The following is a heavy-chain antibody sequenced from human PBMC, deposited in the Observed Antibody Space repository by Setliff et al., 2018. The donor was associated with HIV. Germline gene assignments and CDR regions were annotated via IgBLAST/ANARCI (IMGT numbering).Heavy chain of an antibody. CDR2: ISASSDNT. CDR3: ARGQLDRHLRSDVPFDI. Sequence: AASVKVSCKPSGYTFTNYDINWVRQAPGQGLEWMGWISASSDNTNYAQKFQGRVTLTTDTSTNTVYMELKSLRYDDTAVYFCARGQLDRHLRSDVPFDIWGQGTMVTVSS. J-gene: IGHJ3*02. V-gene: IGHV1-18*01. CDR1: GYTFTNYD. D-gene: IGHD1-1*01.